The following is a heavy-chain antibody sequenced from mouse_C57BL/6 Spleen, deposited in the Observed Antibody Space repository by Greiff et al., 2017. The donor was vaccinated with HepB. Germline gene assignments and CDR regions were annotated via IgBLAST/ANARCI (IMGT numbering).Heavy chain of an antibody. J-gene: IGHJ3*01. Sequence: EVQVVESGGGLVQPKGSLKLSCAASGFTFNTYAMHWVRQAPGKGLEWVARIRSKSSNYATYYADSVKDRFTISRDDSQSMLYLQMNNLKTEDTAMYYCVSSYDGYYVAWFAYWGQGTLVTVSA. CDR3: VSSYDGYYVAWFAY. D-gene: IGHD2-3*01. CDR1: GFTFNTYA. CDR2: IRSKSSNYAT. V-gene: IGHV10-3*01.